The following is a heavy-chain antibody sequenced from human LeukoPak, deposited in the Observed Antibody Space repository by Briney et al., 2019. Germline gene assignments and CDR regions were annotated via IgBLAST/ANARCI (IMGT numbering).Heavy chain of an antibody. Sequence: GGSPRLSCAASGFTFSSYAMSWVRQAPGKGLEWVSAISGSGGSTYYADSVKGRFTISRDNSKNTLYLQMNSLRAEDTAVYYCAKVDRNYDFWSGYYAAPDDAFDIWGQGTMVTVSS. V-gene: IGHV3-23*01. CDR1: GFTFSSYA. CDR2: ISGSGGST. J-gene: IGHJ3*02. D-gene: IGHD3-3*01. CDR3: AKVDRNYDFWSGYYAAPDDAFDI.